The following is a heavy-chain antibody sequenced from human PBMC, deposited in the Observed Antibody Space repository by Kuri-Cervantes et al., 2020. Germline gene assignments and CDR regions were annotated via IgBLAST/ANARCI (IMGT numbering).Heavy chain of an antibody. CDR1: GFSFSSYG. D-gene: IGHD2-15*01. CDR2: ISGSGGST. J-gene: IGHJ6*02. Sequence: GASLKISCAASGFSFSSYGMSWVRPAPGKGLGWVSGISGSGGSTYYAYSVKGRFTIARDNSKNTLWLQMNSLGAEDTALYYCAKDIGRADGYYYYYGMDVWGQGTTVTVSS. CDR3: AKDIGRADGYYYYYGMDV. V-gene: IGHV3-23*01.